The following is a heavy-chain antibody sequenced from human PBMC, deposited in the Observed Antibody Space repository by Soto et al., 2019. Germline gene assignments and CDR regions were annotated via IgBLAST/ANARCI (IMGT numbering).Heavy chain of an antibody. J-gene: IGHJ5*01. CDR3: ARVIAVSGTAYNRFDS. Sequence: ASVKVSCKASGYTFTSYYMHWVRQAPGQGLEWMGIINPSGGSTSYAQKFQGRVTMTRDTSTSTVYMELSSLRSEGTAVYYCARVIAVSGTAYNRFDSWGQGTLVTVSS. CDR2: INPSGGST. V-gene: IGHV1-46*03. D-gene: IGHD6-19*01. CDR1: GYTFTSYY.